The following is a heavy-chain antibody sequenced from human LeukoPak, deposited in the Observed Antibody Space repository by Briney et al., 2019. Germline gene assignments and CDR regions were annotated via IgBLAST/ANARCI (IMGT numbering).Heavy chain of an antibody. J-gene: IGHJ4*02. CDR3: VEMATRWYFDH. CDR1: GGSISTTIYY. D-gene: IGHD5-24*01. V-gene: IGHV4-39*01. Sequence: PSETLSLTCSVSGGSISTTIYYWGWIRQPPGKGLEWIASIYCTGSTYYNPSLKSRVTMSVDTSKNQFSLKLSSVTAADTAVYYCVEMATRWYFDHWGQGTLATVSS. CDR2: IYCTGST.